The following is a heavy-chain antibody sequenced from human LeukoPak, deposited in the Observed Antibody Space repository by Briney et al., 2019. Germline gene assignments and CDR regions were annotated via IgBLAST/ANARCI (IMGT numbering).Heavy chain of an antibody. CDR3: ARVAANVPAATTNWFDP. J-gene: IGHJ5*02. CDR1: GGSFSGYY. Sequence: PSETLSLTCAVYGGSFSGYYWSWIRQPPGKGLEWIGEINHSGSTNYNPSLKSRVTISVDTSKSQFSLKLSSVTAADTAVYYCARVAANVPAATTNWFDPWGQGTLVTVSS. D-gene: IGHD2-2*01. V-gene: IGHV4-34*01. CDR2: INHSGST.